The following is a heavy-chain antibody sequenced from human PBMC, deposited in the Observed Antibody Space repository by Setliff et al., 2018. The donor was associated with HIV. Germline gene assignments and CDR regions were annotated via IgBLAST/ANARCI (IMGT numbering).Heavy chain of an antibody. V-gene: IGHV1-18*01. Sequence: ASVKVSCKASGYSFSGYHMYWVRQAPGQGLEWMGWISAYNGNTNYAQQLQGRVTMTTDTSTSTAYMELRSLRSDDTAVYYCARDGYYYDGSAYSTFDYWGQGTLVTVSS. CDR1: GYSFSGYH. J-gene: IGHJ4*02. D-gene: IGHD3-22*01. CDR3: ARDGYYYDGSAYSTFDY. CDR2: ISAYNGNT.